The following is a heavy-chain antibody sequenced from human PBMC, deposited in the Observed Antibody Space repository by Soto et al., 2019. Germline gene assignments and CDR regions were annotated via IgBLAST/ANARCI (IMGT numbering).Heavy chain of an antibody. CDR3: AKGSYYGSGSYIDY. Sequence: GGSLRLSCAASGFTFSSYAMSWVRQAPGKGLEWVSAISGSGGSTYYADSVKGRFTISRDNSKNTLYLQMNSLRAEDTAVYYCAKGSYYGSGSYIDYWGQGTLVTVSS. J-gene: IGHJ4*02. V-gene: IGHV3-23*01. CDR2: ISGSGGST. D-gene: IGHD3-10*01. CDR1: GFTFSSYA.